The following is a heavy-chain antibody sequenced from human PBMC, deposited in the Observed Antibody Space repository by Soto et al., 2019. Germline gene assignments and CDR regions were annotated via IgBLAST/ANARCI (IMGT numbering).Heavy chain of an antibody. CDR2: ISAYNGNT. Sequence: GPSVKVSCKASGYTFTSYGISWVRQAPGQGLEWMGWISAYNGNTNYAQKLQGRVTMTTDTSTSTAYMELRSLRSDDTAVYYCARDWGIAVAGTDAFDIWGQGTMVTVSS. V-gene: IGHV1-18*01. CDR1: GYTFTSYG. D-gene: IGHD6-19*01. CDR3: ARDWGIAVAGTDAFDI. J-gene: IGHJ3*02.